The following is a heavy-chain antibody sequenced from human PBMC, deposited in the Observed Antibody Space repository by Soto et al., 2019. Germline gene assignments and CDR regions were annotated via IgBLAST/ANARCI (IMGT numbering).Heavy chain of an antibody. CDR2: INPNSGRT. V-gene: IGHV1-2*04. CDR1: GYAFSQFY. CDR3: ARESGGTTATLDYYYFYMDV. J-gene: IGHJ6*03. Sequence: QVQLVQSGAEVKKPGASVKVSCKASGYAFSQFYIHWMRQAPGQGLEWMGWINPNSGRTTFVQYFQGWGTMTRDTSIKAVYMGPSGPKSDATAVQYCARESGGTTATLDYYYFYMDVWGKGTTVTVSS. D-gene: IGHD4-17*01.